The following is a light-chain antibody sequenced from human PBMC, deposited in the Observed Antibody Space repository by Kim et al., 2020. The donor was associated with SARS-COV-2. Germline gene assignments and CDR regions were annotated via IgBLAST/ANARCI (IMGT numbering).Light chain of an antibody. CDR3: QTWATGIQV. CDR1: SGHSTYA. J-gene: IGLJ3*02. V-gene: IGLV4-69*01. Sequence: SVRLTCTLSSGHSTYAIAWQQQQPGKGPRFLLKNNSDGTHTKGDGIPDRFSGSNSGAERYLSISSLQSEDEADYYCQTWATGIQVFGGGTQLTVL. CDR2: NNSDGTH.